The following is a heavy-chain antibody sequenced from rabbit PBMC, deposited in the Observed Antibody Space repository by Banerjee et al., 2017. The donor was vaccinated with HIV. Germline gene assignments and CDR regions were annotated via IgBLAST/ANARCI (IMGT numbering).Heavy chain of an antibody. J-gene: IGHJ4*01. CDR1: GIDFSTYYY. V-gene: IGHV1S45*01. D-gene: IGHD4-2*01. CDR2: ISAGSSGYT. Sequence: QQQLEESGGGLVKPGGTLTLTCKASGIDFSTYYYMCWVRQAPGKGLEWIACISAGSSGYTYYASWAKGRFTISKTSSTTVTLQLTSLTAADTATYFCARDLAGYVGFGYISYLDLWGPGTLVTVS. CDR3: ARDLAGYVGFGYISYLDL.